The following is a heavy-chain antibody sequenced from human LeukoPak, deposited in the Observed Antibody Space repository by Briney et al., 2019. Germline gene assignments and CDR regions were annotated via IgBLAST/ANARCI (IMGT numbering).Heavy chain of an antibody. CDR1: GLSISSYW. CDR2: INSDGSST. J-gene: IGHJ4*02. V-gene: IGHV3-74*01. CDR3: ARGYTHLWSL. D-gene: IGHD2-2*02. Sequence: PGGSLRLSCAASGLSISSYWMHWVRQAPGRGLVWVSRINSDGSSTSYADSVKGRFTISRDNAKNTLYLQMNSLRAEDTAVYYCARGYTHLWSLWGQGTLVTVSS.